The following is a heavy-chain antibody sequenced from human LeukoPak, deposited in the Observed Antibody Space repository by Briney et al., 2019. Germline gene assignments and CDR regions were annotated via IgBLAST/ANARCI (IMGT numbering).Heavy chain of an antibody. J-gene: IGHJ4*02. Sequence: GGSLRLSCAASGFTFDDYAMPWVRQAPGKGLEWVSGISWNSGSIGYADSVKGRFTISRDNAKNSLYLQMNSLRAEDTALYYCAKGRRPGIAVANFDYWGQGTLVTVSS. CDR2: ISWNSGSI. V-gene: IGHV3-9*01. CDR1: GFTFDDYA. D-gene: IGHD6-19*01. CDR3: AKGRRPGIAVANFDY.